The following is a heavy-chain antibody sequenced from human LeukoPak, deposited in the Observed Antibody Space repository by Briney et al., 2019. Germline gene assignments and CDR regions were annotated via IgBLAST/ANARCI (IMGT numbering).Heavy chain of an antibody. V-gene: IGHV3-21*01. J-gene: IGHJ4*02. CDR1: GFTFSSDS. D-gene: IGHD5-12*01. CDR3: ARDYEIY. CDR2: ISSSSSYI. Sequence: GGALRLSCAASGFTFSSDSMNWVRQGPGKGLGWVSSISSSSSYIYYGDSVKGRFTISRDNAKDSLYLQMNSLRAEDTAVYYCARDYEIYWGQGTLVTVSS.